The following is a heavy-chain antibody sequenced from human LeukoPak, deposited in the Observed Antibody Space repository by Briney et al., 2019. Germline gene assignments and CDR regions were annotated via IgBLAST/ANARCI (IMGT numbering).Heavy chain of an antibody. CDR3: AKDPFDYSNYPHTAGFDY. V-gene: IGHV3-30*04. Sequence: GRSLRLSCAASGFTLSTYAMHWVRQAPGKGLEWVAVISSDGRDKKYADSVKGRFSISRDNSKNTLYLQMNSLRTEDTAVYYCAKDPFDYSNYPHTAGFDYWGQGTLVTVSS. D-gene: IGHD4-11*01. J-gene: IGHJ4*02. CDR1: GFTLSTYA. CDR2: ISSDGRDK.